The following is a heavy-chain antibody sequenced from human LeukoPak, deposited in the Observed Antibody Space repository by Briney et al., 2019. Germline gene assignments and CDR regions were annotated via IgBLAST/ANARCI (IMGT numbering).Heavy chain of an antibody. J-gene: IGHJ4*02. V-gene: IGHV3-53*01. CDR2: IYSGGST. D-gene: IGHD3-3*01. Sequence: GGSLRLSCAASGFTFSNAWMSWVRQAPGKGLEWVSVIYSGGSTYYADSVKGRFTISRDNSKNTLYLQMNSLRAEDTAVYYCALGTYYDFWSGYSPFDYWGQGTLVTVSS. CDR3: ALGTYYDFWSGYSPFDY. CDR1: GFTFSNAW.